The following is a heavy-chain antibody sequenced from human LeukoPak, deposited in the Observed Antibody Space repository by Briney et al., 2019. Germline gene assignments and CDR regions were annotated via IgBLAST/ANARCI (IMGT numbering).Heavy chain of an antibody. Sequence: GGSLRLSCAASGFTFSSYEMNWVRQAPGKGLEWVSYIRSSGSTIYYADSVKGRFTISRDNAKNSLYLQMNSLRAEDTAVYYCARSLRSYDFWSGYYDHYYYYYGMDVWGQGTTVTVSS. V-gene: IGHV3-48*03. J-gene: IGHJ6*02. CDR3: ARSLRSYDFWSGYYDHYYYYYGMDV. CDR2: IRSSGSTI. D-gene: IGHD3-3*01. CDR1: GFTFSSYE.